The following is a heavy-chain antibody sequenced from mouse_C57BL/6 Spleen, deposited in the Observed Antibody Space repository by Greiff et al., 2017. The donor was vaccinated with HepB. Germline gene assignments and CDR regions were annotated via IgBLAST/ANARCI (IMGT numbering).Heavy chain of an antibody. V-gene: IGHV1-50*01. CDR1: GYTFTSYW. CDR2: IDPSDSYT. J-gene: IGHJ2*01. Sequence: QVHVKQPGAELVKPGASVKLSCKASGYTFTSYWMQWVKQRPGQGLEWIGEIDPSDSYTNYNQKFKGKATLTVDTSSSTAYMQLSSLTSEDSAVYYCARRDGNYPPFDYWGQGTTLTVSS. D-gene: IGHD2-1*01. CDR3: ARRDGNYPPFDY.